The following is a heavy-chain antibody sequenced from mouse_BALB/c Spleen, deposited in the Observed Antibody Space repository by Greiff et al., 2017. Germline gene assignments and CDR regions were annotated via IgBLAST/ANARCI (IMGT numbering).Heavy chain of an antibody. Sequence: VQRVESGAELVRPGVSVKISCKGSGYTFTDYAMHWVKQSHAKSLAWIGVISTYYGDASYNQKFKGKATMTVDKSSSTAYMELARLTSEDSAIYYCARRFLTGTDAMDYWGQGTSVTVSS. CDR3: ARRFLTGTDAMDY. J-gene: IGHJ4*01. D-gene: IGHD4-1*01. CDR1: GYTFTDYA. CDR2: ISTYYGDA. V-gene: IGHV1S137*01.